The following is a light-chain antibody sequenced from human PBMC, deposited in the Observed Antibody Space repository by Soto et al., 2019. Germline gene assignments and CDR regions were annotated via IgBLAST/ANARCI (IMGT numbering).Light chain of an antibody. CDR3: QQSYRTPYT. J-gene: IGKJ2*01. V-gene: IGKV1-39*01. Sequence: EIQMTQSPASLSASVGDRVTITCRASQRISSHLHWYQQKQGKPHNXMIYAASSLQSGVPSRFSVIVYGTAGTITIRSLQPEDCATYYGQQSYRTPYTFGQGTKVDIK. CDR1: QRISSH. CDR2: AAS.